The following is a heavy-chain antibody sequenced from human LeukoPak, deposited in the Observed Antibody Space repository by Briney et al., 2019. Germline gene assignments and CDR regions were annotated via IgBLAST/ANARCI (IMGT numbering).Heavy chain of an antibody. CDR2: IIPIFGTA. V-gene: IGHV1-69*13. J-gene: IGHJ4*02. D-gene: IGHD3-16*02. Sequence: GASVKVSCKASGGTFSSYAISWVRQAPGQGLEWMGGIIPIFGTANYAQKFQGRVTITADESTSTAYMELSSLRSEDTAVYYCARGAPLRLGELSLGQYDYWGQGTLVTVSS. CDR1: GGTFSSYA. CDR3: ARGAPLRLGELSLGQYDY.